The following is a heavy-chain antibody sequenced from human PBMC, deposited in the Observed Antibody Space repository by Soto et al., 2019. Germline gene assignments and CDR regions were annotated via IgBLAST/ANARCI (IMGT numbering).Heavy chain of an antibody. D-gene: IGHD6-13*01. V-gene: IGHV1-69*13. CDR2: IIPIFGTA. J-gene: IGHJ6*02. CDR1: GYTFTSYA. CDR3: AGTNLGRAAAGPHYYYGMDV. Sequence: GASVKVSCKASGYTFTSYAISWVRQAPGQGLEWMGGIIPIFGTANYAQKFQGRVTITADESTSTAYMELSSLRSEDTAVYYCAGTNLGRAAAGPHYYYGMDVWGQGTTVTVSS.